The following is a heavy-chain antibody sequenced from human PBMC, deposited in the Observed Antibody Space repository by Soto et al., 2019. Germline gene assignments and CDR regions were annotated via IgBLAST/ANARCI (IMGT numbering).Heavy chain of an antibody. CDR2: VYYNGNT. CDR3: ARHPNSGWLGY. D-gene: IGHD5-12*01. Sequence: QLQLQESGPGLVKPSETLSLTCTVSGGSVSSSTYYWAWIRQPPGKGLDWIGSVYYNGNTYYGPSLKSRVTLSIDTSKNQFSLSLSSVTAADTALYFCARHPNSGWLGYWGQGILVTVSS. J-gene: IGHJ4*02. CDR1: GGSVSSSTYY. V-gene: IGHV4-39*01.